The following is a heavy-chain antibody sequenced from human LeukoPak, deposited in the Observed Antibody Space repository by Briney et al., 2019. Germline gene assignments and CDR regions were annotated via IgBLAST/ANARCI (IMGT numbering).Heavy chain of an antibody. Sequence: GGSLRLSCAASGFTFSSYGMHWVRQAPGKGLEWVAFIRYDGSNKYYADSVKGRFTISRDNSKNTLYLQMNSLRAEDTAVYYCAKLQGRTGRPGFSAAGDYWGQGTLVTVSS. J-gene: IGHJ4*02. D-gene: IGHD6-13*01. CDR3: AKLQGRTGRPGFSAAGDY. V-gene: IGHV3-30*02. CDR2: IRYDGSNK. CDR1: GFTFSSYG.